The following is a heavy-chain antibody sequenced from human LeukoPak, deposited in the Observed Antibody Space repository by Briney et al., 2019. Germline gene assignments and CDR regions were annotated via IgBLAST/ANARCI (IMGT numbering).Heavy chain of an antibody. D-gene: IGHD6-19*01. Sequence: ASVKVSCKASGYTFTGYYMHWVRQAPGQGLEWMGWINPNSGGTNYAQKFQGWVTMTRDTSISTAYMELSRLRSDDTAVYYCASFAGDSSGWYYFDYWGQGTLVTVSS. CDR1: GYTFTGYY. CDR2: INPNSGGT. J-gene: IGHJ4*02. CDR3: ASFAGDSSGWYYFDY. V-gene: IGHV1-2*04.